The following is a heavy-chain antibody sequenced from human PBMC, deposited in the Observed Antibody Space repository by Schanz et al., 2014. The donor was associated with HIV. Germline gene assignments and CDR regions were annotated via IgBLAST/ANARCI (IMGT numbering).Heavy chain of an antibody. CDR3: AKAGLFFGQLWLGFFDY. D-gene: IGHD5-18*01. CDR1: GFTFSTND. V-gene: IGHV3-30*18. Sequence: QVQLVESGGGVVQPGKSLRLSCAASGFTFSTNDMHWVRQLPGKGLEWVAVISHNGNNDYYAESVKGRVTISRDNSKNTLYLQMNNLKTEDTAVYYCAKAGLFFGQLWLGFFDYWGQGAQVTVSS. J-gene: IGHJ4*02. CDR2: ISHNGNND.